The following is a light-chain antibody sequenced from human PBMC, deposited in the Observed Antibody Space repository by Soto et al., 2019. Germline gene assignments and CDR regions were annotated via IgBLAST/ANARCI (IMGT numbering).Light chain of an antibody. CDR2: LGS. V-gene: IGKV2-28*01. J-gene: IGKJ3*01. Sequence: DIVMTQSPLSLPVTPGEPASISCRSTQSLLYRNGYNYLHWFLQKPGQSPQLLIYLGSNRASGVPDRFSGSGSGTDFTLKISSVEAEDVGVYYCMQALQSVFTFGPGTKVDIK. CDR1: QSLLYRNGYNY. CDR3: MQALQSVFT.